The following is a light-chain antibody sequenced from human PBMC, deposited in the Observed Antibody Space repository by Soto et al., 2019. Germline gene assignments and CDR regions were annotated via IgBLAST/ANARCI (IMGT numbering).Light chain of an antibody. CDR1: QSVNRN. Sequence: EIVMTQSPATLSVSPGERATLSCRASQSVNRNLAWYQQKPGQAPRLLIYAASTRATGIPARFRGSGSETELTLTICSLQSEDVAIYYCQQYNNWWTFGQGPKVEI. V-gene: IGKV3-15*01. CDR3: QQYNNWWT. CDR2: AAS. J-gene: IGKJ1*01.